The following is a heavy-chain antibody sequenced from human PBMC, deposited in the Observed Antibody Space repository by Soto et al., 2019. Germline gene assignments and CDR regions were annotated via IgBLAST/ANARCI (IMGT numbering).Heavy chain of an antibody. J-gene: IGHJ4*02. V-gene: IGHV1-69*12. CDR3: ARDPGTCGTCMGRVKNCGGDCYYSY. CDR1: GGTFSSYA. D-gene: IGHD2-21*02. Sequence: QVQLVQSGAEVKKPGSSVKVSCKASGGTFSSYAISWVRQAPGQGLEWMGGIIPIFGTANYAQKFQGRVTITADESTSTAYMELSSLRSEDTAVYYCARDPGTCGTCMGRVKNCGGDCYYSYWGQGTLVTVSS. CDR2: IIPIFGTA.